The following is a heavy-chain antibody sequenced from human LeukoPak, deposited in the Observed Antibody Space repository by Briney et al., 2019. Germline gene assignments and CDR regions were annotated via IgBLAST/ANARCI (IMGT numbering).Heavy chain of an antibody. CDR3: ARRALYYDFWSGHSDY. J-gene: IGHJ4*02. V-gene: IGHV4-34*01. D-gene: IGHD3-3*01. CDR2: INHSGST. CDR1: GGSFSGYY. Sequence: PSETLSLTCAVYGGSFSGYYWSWIRQPPGKGLEWIAEINHSGSTNYNPSPKSRVTISVDTCKSRFCLKLSSVTAAGTAVYYCARRALYYDFWSGHSDYWGQGTLVTVSS.